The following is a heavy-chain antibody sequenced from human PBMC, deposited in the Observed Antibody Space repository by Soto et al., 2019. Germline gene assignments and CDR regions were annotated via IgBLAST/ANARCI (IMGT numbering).Heavy chain of an antibody. D-gene: IGHD3-10*01. J-gene: IGHJ4*02. CDR1: GFIFSDYW. V-gene: IGHV3-74*03. CDR3: ASYARNAMIRGYDN. CDR2: IKFDGSRT. Sequence: EAQLVQSGGGLVQPGGSMRLSCAASGFIFSDYWMHWVRQPPGKGLVWVSSIKFDGSRTPYADSVEGRFTISRDNAKNTINMQMNSLSSEDTAVYYLASYARNAMIRGYDNWGQGTLVTVSS.